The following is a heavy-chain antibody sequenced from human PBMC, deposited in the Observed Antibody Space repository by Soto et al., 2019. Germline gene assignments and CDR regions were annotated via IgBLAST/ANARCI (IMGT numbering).Heavy chain of an antibody. Sequence: PGGSLRLSCEASGFTFRNYAMHWVRQAPGKGLEWVAGISWNSGNIDFGDSVKGRFTISRDNSKNTLYLQMNSLRAEDTAVYYRAKPYYDILTGYYVQALFDYWGQGTLVTVSS. CDR1: GFTFRNYA. CDR2: ISWNSGNI. D-gene: IGHD3-9*01. J-gene: IGHJ4*02. CDR3: AKPYYDILTGYYVQALFDY. V-gene: IGHV3-9*01.